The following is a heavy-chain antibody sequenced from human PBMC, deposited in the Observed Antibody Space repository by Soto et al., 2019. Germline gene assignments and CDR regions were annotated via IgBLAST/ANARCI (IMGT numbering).Heavy chain of an antibody. CDR2: IDGNGINK. CDR1: GFTFGGHS. V-gene: IGHV3-23*01. J-gene: IGHJ4*02. Sequence: EVPLLQSGGGLVQPGGSVSLSCAGSGFTFGGHSMTWVRQAPGKGLEWVSAIDGNGINKYYADSVKGRFTISRDNSKSTLFLRMNSLGPEDTAVYFCAKDFEFFANWGQGTLVTVSS. CDR3: AKDFEFFAN. D-gene: IGHD3-9*01.